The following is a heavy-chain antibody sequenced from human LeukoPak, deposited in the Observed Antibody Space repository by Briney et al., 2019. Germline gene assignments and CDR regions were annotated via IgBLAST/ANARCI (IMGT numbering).Heavy chain of an antibody. D-gene: IGHD4-17*01. CDR2: ISSSGSTI. Sequence: GGSLRLSCAASGFTFSDYYMSWIRQAPGKGLEWVSCISSSGSTIYYADSVKGRFTISRDNAKNSLYLQMNSLRAEDTAVYYCARDPSTVTTFWFDPWGQGTLVTVSS. J-gene: IGHJ5*02. V-gene: IGHV3-11*01. CDR3: ARDPSTVTTFWFDP. CDR1: GFTFSDYY.